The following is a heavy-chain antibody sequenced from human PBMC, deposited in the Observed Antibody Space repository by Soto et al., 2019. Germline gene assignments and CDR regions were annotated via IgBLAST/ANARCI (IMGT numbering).Heavy chain of an antibody. CDR2: IYYSGST. V-gene: IGHV4-59*01. Sequence: QVQLQESGPGLVKPSETLSLTCTVSGGSISSYYWSWIRQPPGKGLAWIGYIYYSGSTNYNPSLKSRVTISVDTSKNQFSLKLSSVTAADTAVYYCERGRDGYKFDYWGQGILVTVSS. CDR3: ERGRDGYKFDY. CDR1: GGSISSYY. D-gene: IGHD5-12*01. J-gene: IGHJ4*02.